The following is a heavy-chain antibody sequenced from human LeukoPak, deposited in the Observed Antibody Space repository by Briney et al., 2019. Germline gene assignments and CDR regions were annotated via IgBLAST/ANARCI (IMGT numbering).Heavy chain of an antibody. Sequence: SETLSLTCTVSGDSLRSGSYYWRWLRQPAGTGLEWLGRIYSSGSTNYNPSLKSRVTISVDTSKNQFSLKLSSVTAADTAVYYCARFTMVRDFDYWGQGTLVTVSS. V-gene: IGHV4-61*02. D-gene: IGHD3-10*01. CDR1: GDSLRSGSYY. J-gene: IGHJ4*02. CDR2: IYSSGST. CDR3: ARFTMVRDFDY.